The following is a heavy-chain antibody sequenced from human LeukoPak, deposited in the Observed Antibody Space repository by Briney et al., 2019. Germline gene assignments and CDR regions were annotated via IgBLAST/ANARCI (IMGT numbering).Heavy chain of an antibody. Sequence: ASVKVSCKVSGYTLTELFMHWVRQAPGKGLEWMGGFDPEDGETIYAQKFQGRVTMTEDTSTDTAYMELSSLRSEDTAVYYCATGNPDIVVVPAAIGGMDVWGKGTTVTVSS. CDR1: GYTLTELF. J-gene: IGHJ6*04. CDR2: FDPEDGET. V-gene: IGHV1-24*01. CDR3: ATGNPDIVVVPAAIGGMDV. D-gene: IGHD2-2*01.